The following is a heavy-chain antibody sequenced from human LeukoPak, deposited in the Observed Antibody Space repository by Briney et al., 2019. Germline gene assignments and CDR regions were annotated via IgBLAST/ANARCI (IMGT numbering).Heavy chain of an antibody. Sequence: SETLSLTCSVSGASIKTYYWSWVRQSPGKGLEWLAYIYYGGSINYNPSPSLTRRLTFSVDTSKSQFSLELTSVTAADTAVYYCARAGIRYSSSWFGIDSWGQGTLVAVSS. D-gene: IGHD6-13*01. CDR1: GASIKTYY. CDR2: IYYGGSI. V-gene: IGHV4-59*01. CDR3: ARAGIRYSSSWFGIDS. J-gene: IGHJ4*02.